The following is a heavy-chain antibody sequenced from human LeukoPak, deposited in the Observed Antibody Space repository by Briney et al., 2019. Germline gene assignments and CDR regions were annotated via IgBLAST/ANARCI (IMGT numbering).Heavy chain of an antibody. J-gene: IGHJ4*02. CDR1: VLTFSSHG. CDR3: ATQRGGNPAY. Sequence: SXGSLRLSCAASVLTFSSHGMHWVRHAPGKGLVWVSRITNDGSSTTYADSVKGRFTISRDNAKNMLYLQVNSLRAEDTAVYYCATQRGGNPAYWGQGTLVTVSS. CDR2: ITNDGSST. V-gene: IGHV3-74*01. D-gene: IGHD1-14*01.